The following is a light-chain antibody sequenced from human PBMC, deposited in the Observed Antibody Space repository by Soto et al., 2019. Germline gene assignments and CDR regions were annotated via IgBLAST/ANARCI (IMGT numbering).Light chain of an antibody. Sequence: SYELTQPPSVSVAPGKTARITWGGTNIGSKSVHWYQQKPCQAPVLVIYYDSDRPSGIPERFSGSNSGNTATLTISRVEAGDEADYYCQVWDSSSDHYVVFGGGTKLTVL. CDR2: YDS. CDR1: NIGSKS. V-gene: IGLV3-21*04. CDR3: QVWDSSSDHYVV. J-gene: IGLJ2*01.